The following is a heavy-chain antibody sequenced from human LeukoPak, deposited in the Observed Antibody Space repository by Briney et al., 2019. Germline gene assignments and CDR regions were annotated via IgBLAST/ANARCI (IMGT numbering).Heavy chain of an antibody. CDR2: INAKNGHI. CDR1: GYAFGDYG. CDR3: ARVKWGELLDF. D-gene: IGHD2-15*01. V-gene: IGHV1-18*01. J-gene: IGHJ4*02. Sequence: GASVKISFKASGYAFGDYGISYVRQAPGQGLEWMGWINAKNGHITYAQEFQGRVTMTTDSSTSTASMELRNLRSDDTAVYYCARVKWGELLDFWGQGTLVTVSS.